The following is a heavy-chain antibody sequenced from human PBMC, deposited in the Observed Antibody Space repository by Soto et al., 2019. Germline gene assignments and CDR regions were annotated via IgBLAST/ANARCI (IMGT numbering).Heavy chain of an antibody. CDR2: TPATDDDT. J-gene: IGHJ4*02. CDR1: GFGFSSYA. Sequence: EVQLLESGGGMVQPGGSLRISCVASGFGFSSYAISWVRQSPGKGLEWVSTTPATDDDTSYALSVTGRFIVSRDNVNDTLYLQMNNLRAEDSGLYYCTRGPRPISTGTGAYWGQGTQVTVSS. CDR3: TRGPRPISTGTGAY. V-gene: IGHV3-23*01. D-gene: IGHD3-10*01.